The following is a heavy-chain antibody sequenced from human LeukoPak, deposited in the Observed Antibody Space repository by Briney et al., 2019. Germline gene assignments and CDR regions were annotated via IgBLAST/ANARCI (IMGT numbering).Heavy chain of an antibody. CDR1: GGSFSGYY. V-gene: IGHV4-34*01. D-gene: IGHD3-3*01. CDR2: INHSGST. Sequence: PSEILSLTCAVYGGSFSGYYWSWIRQPPGKGLEWIGEINHSGSTNYNPSLKSRVTISVDTSKNQFSLKLSSVTAADTAVYYCGGLENNWFDPWGQGTLVTVSS. J-gene: IGHJ5*02. CDR3: GGLENNWFDP.